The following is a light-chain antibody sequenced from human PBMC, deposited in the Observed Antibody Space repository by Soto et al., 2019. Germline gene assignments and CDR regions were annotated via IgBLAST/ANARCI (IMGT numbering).Light chain of an antibody. CDR3: VSYKNDDTFV. J-gene: IGLJ1*01. CDR2: EAT. V-gene: IGLV2-14*01. CDR1: SSDIGASNF. Sequence: QSVLTQPPSVSGSPGQSITVSCTGTSSDIGASNFVSWYQHLPGRAPKVIIFEATNRPSGVSDRFSGSKAGITAPLTISGLQAADEAEYFCVSYKNDDTFVFGTGTKVTVL.